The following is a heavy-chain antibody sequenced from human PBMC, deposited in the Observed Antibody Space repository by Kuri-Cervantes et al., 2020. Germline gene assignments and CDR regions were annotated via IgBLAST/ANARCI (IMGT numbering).Heavy chain of an antibody. CDR3: ASPHDYGDYYGMDV. CDR2: ISYDGSNK. J-gene: IGHJ6*02. CDR1: GFTFSSYA. V-gene: IGHV3-30-3*01. Sequence: GESLKISCAASGFTFSSYAMHWVRQAPGKGLEWVAVISYDGSNKYYADSVKGRFTISRDNSKNTLYLQMNSLRAEDTAVYYCASPHDYGDYYGMDVWGQGTTVTVSS. D-gene: IGHD4-17*01.